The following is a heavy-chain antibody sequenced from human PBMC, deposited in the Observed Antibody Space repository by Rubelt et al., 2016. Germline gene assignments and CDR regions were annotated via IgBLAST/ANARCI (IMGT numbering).Heavy chain of an antibody. Sequence: EVQLVESGGGLVRPGGSLRLSCAASGFTFSIYWMHWVRQAPGKGLVWVSAISGSGGSTYYADSVRGRFTISRDNSKNTLYLQMNSLRAEDTAVYYCATAVAGTLKGGDWGQGTLVTLSS. V-gene: IGHV3-23*04. D-gene: IGHD6-19*01. J-gene: IGHJ4*02. CDR3: ATAVAGTLKGGD. CDR2: ISGSGGST. CDR1: GFTFSIYW.